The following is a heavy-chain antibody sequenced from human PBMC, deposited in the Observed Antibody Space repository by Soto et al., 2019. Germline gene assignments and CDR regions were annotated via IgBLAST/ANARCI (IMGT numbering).Heavy chain of an antibody. CDR2: ITGSTGST. CDR3: VKDTSSSPYYMDG. V-gene: IGHV3-23*01. D-gene: IGHD2-2*01. J-gene: IGHJ6*03. CDR1: GFTFSNFA. Sequence: EVQVLESGGGSVQPGGSLRLSCAASGFTFSNFAMGWVRHAPGKGLEWVSEITGSTGSTYYAVSVRGRFFISRDNSQNTLHLQMNSLRVEDTAVYYCVKDTSSSPYYMDGWGKGTTVTVSS.